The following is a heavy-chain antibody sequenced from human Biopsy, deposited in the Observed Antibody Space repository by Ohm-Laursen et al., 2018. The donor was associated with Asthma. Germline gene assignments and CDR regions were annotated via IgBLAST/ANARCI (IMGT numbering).Heavy chain of an antibody. CDR1: GFSFADCA. CDR2: ISWNSGNI. V-gene: IGHV3-9*01. Sequence: SLSLSLAASGFSFADCAMHWVRQAPRKGLEWVSSISWNSGNIDNAVSVKGRFTISRDNAKNSLYLQMQNLRPEDTAFYYCAKSADYYDSTDYLDFWGRGTLVTVSS. J-gene: IGHJ4*01. D-gene: IGHD3-22*01. CDR3: AKSADYYDSTDYLDF.